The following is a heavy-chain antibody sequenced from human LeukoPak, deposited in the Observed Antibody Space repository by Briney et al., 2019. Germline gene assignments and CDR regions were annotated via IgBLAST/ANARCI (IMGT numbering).Heavy chain of an antibody. D-gene: IGHD2-15*01. CDR2: ISSSRSAI. CDR1: GFTFSSYS. Sequence: PGGSLRLSCAASGFTFSSYSMNWVRQAPGKGLDWVSYISSSRSAIYYADSVRGRFTISRDNAKNSLYLQMNSLRAEDTAVYYCARARRDCSGGSCYPDYNWFDPWGQGTLVTVSS. J-gene: IGHJ5*02. CDR3: ARARRDCSGGSCYPDYNWFDP. V-gene: IGHV3-48*04.